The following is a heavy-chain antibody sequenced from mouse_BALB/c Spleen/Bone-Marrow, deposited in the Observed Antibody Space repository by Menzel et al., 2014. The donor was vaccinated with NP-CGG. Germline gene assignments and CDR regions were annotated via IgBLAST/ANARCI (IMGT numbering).Heavy chain of an antibody. V-gene: IGHV4-1*02. J-gene: IGHJ3*01. CDR1: GFDFXSYW. Sequence: EVQVVESGGGLVQPGGSLKLSCAASGFDFXSYWMSWVRQAPGKGLEWIGAINPDSSTINYTPSLRDKFIISRYNAKNTLYLKMSKVSSEDAALYYCERLGDYGKFAYWGQGTLVTVSA. CDR2: INPDSSTI. CDR3: ERLGDYGKFAY. D-gene: IGHD2-13*01.